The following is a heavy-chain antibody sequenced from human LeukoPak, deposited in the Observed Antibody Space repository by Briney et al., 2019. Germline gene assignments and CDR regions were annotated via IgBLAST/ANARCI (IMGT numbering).Heavy chain of an antibody. CDR3: ARRVTTLNWFDP. J-gene: IGHJ5*02. Sequence: ASVKVSCKASGYTFTSYYMHWVRQAPGQGLEWMGIINPSGGSTDYAQNFQGRVTITADESTSTAYMELSSLRSEDTAVYYCARRVTTLNWFDPWGQGTLVTVSS. CDR1: GYTFTSYY. V-gene: IGHV1-46*01. CDR2: INPSGGST. D-gene: IGHD4-17*01.